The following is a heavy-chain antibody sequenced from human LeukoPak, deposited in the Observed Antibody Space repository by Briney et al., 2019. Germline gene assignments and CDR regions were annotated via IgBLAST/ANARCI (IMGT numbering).Heavy chain of an antibody. D-gene: IGHD3-22*01. V-gene: IGHV3-48*03. Sequence: PGGSLRLSCAASGFTFSSYEMNWVRQAPGKGLEWVSYRFTISRDNAKNSLYLQMNSLRAEDTAIYYCARDKNYYDSSGRRKVTDYWGQGTLVTVSS. CDR3: ARDKNYYDSSGRRKVTDY. CDR1: GFTFSSYE. J-gene: IGHJ4*02.